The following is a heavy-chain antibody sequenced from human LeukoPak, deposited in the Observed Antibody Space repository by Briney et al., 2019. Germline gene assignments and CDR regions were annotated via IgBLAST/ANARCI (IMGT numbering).Heavy chain of an antibody. D-gene: IGHD4-11*01. CDR1: GFSFSNYA. CDR2: ISGSGGTT. CDR3: AKGGGMTTYYSDY. Sequence: GGSLRLSCAASGFSFSNYAMSWVRQAPGKGLEWVSAISGSGGTTNYADSVKGRFTISRDNSKDTLYLQMNSLRAEDTAEYYCAKGGGMTTYYSDYWGQGTLVTVSS. V-gene: IGHV3-23*01. J-gene: IGHJ4*02.